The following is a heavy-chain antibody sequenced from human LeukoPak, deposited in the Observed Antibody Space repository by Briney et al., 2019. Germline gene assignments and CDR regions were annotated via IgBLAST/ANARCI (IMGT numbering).Heavy chain of an antibody. V-gene: IGHV4-31*03. Sequence: SQTLSLTCTVSSGPITSGGFYWSWIRQRPEKGLEWIGYIYYSGLTYYNPPLKSRVTISAGTSNNQFSLKLRSVTAADTGVYYCARGIVPTFWGQGTLVTVSS. D-gene: IGHD5-12*01. CDR3: ARGIVPTF. CDR1: SGPITSGGFY. J-gene: IGHJ4*02. CDR2: IYYSGLT.